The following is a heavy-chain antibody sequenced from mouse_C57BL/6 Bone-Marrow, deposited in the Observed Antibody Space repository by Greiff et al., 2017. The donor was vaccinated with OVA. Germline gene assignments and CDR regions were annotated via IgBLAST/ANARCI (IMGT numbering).Heavy chain of an antibody. D-gene: IGHD1-1*01. CDR3: ARHYYYYYGSSYWYFDV. J-gene: IGHJ1*03. CDR1: GFTFSDYG. Sequence: DVKLQESGGGLVKPGGSLKLSCAASGFTFSDYGMHWVRQAPEKGLEWVAYISSGSSTIYSADTVKGRFTISRDNAKNTLFLQMTSLRSEDTAMYYCARHYYYYYGSSYWYFDVWGTGTTVTVSS. V-gene: IGHV5-17*01. CDR2: ISSGSSTI.